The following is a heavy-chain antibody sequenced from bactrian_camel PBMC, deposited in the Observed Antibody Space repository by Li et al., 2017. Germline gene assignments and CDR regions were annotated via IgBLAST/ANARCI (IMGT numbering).Heavy chain of an antibody. CDR3: ASDPRDDRRVDPFDACNFRT. CDR2: ILRDGTP. CDR1: GYSSSRYC. V-gene: IGHV3S55*01. Sequence: HVQLVESGGGSVQAGGSLRLSCAASGYSSSRYCLGWFRQAPGKEREGVAAILRDGTPTYVDSVKGRFTISRDNAKDVLYLQMNSLKPEDTAMYYCASDPRDDRRVDPFDACNFRTWGQGTQVTVS. J-gene: IGHJ6*01.